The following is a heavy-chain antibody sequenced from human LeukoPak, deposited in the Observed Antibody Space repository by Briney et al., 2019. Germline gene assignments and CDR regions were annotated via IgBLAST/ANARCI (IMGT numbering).Heavy chain of an antibody. J-gene: IGHJ4*02. Sequence: GGSLRLSCAASGFTVSSNYMSWVRQAPGKGLEWVSVIYSGGSTYYADSVKGRFTISRDNSKNTLYLQMNSLRAEDTAVYYCAKPAIRYDSSGYYDYWGQGTLVTVSS. CDR1: GFTVSSNY. D-gene: IGHD3-22*01. CDR3: AKPAIRYDSSGYYDY. V-gene: IGHV3-53*01. CDR2: IYSGGST.